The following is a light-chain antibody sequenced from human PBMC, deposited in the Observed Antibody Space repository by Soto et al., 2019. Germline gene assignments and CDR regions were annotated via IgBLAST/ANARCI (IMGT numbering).Light chain of an antibody. Sequence: EFGLSQSPATLSLSPGVRATLSCSASHSESSYLAWYQQKRGQAPRLLIYESSNRATGIPDRFSGSGSGTDFSLIISSLEPEDFAVYYCQQRSGWPHTFGGGTKVDIK. V-gene: IGKV3-11*01. CDR3: QQRSGWPHT. CDR1: HSESSY. J-gene: IGKJ4*01. CDR2: ESS.